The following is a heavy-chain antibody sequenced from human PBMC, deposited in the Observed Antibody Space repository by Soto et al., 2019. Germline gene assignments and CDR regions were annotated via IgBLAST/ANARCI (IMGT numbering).Heavy chain of an antibody. CDR2: IYYSGST. CDR1: GSSVSSSSYY. V-gene: IGHV4-61*01. CDR3: ARDLGYYDSSGYPDAFDI. Sequence: PSEILSLTCTVSGSSVSSSSYYWSWIRQPPGKGLEWIGYIYYSGSTNYNPSLKSRVTISVDTSKNQFSLKLSSVTAADTAVYYCARDLGYYDSSGYPDAFDIWGQGTMVTVS. J-gene: IGHJ3*02. D-gene: IGHD3-22*01.